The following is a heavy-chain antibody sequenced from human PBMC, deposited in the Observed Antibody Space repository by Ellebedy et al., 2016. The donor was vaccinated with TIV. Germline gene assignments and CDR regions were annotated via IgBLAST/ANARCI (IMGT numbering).Heavy chain of an antibody. CDR3: TYGVNSDAFDI. J-gene: IGHJ3*02. Sequence: SETLSLTXTVSGGSVSSRSHYWSWIRQPPGKGLEWIGYIYYSGSTKYNPSLKSRLTISADTSKKHFSLKLNSVTAADTAVYYCTYGVNSDAFDIWGHGTMVTVSS. CDR2: IYYSGST. CDR1: GGSVSSRSHY. V-gene: IGHV4-61*03. D-gene: IGHD4-23*01.